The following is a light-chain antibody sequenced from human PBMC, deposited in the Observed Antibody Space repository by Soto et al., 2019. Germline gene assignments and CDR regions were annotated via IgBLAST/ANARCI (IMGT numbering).Light chain of an antibody. J-gene: IGKJ5*01. CDR2: DVS. CDR3: QQFNTYPIT. V-gene: IGKV1-13*02. Sequence: IQLTQSPSSLSASVGDRVTITCRASQDIRGALAWYQQKPGKAPKLLIYDVSSLQSGVPSRFSGSGSGTDFTLTISSLQPEDFATYYWQQFNTYPITFGQGTRLEIK. CDR1: QDIRGA.